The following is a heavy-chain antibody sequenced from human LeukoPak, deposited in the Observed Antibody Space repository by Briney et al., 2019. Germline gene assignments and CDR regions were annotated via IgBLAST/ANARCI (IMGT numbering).Heavy chain of an antibody. CDR1: GGSITSSTYC. CDR2: IYYSGGT. D-gene: IGHD3-22*01. Sequence: SETLSLTCTVSGGSITSSTYCWGWIRQPPGRGLEWIGSIYYSGGTYYNPSLKSRITISVDTSKNQFSLNLRSVTAADTAVYYCARDRRLGDSRYDYWGQGTLVTVSS. CDR3: ARDRRLGDSRYDY. J-gene: IGHJ4*02. V-gene: IGHV4-39*07.